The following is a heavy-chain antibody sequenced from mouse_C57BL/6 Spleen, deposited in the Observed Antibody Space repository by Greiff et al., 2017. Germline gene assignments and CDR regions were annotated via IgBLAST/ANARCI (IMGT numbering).Heavy chain of an antibody. J-gene: IGHJ2*01. Sequence: EVQRVESGGGLVKPGGSLKLSCAASGFTFSSYALSWVRQTPEKRLEWVATISDGGSYTYYPDNVKGRFTISRDNSKNNLYLQMSHLKSEDTAMYYCARDHDGNFDYWGQGTTLTVSS. D-gene: IGHD2-12*01. CDR2: ISDGGSYT. CDR3: ARDHDGNFDY. V-gene: IGHV5-4*01. CDR1: GFTFSSYA.